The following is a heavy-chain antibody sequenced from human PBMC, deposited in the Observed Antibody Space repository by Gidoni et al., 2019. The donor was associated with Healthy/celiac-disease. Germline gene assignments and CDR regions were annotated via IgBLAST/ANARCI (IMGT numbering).Heavy chain of an antibody. V-gene: IGHV3-23*01. D-gene: IGHD3-10*01. CDR1: GFTFSSYA. Sequence: EVQLLESGGGLVQPGGSLRLSCAAAGFTFSSYAMSWVRQAPGKGLECVSAISGSGGSTYYADSVKGRFTISRDNSKNTLYLQMNSLRAEDTAVYYCAVTQELPWFDPWGQGTLVTVSS. CDR2: ISGSGGST. J-gene: IGHJ5*02. CDR3: AVTQELPWFDP.